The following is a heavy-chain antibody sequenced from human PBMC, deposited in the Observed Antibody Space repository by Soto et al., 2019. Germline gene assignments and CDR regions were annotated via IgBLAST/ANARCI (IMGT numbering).Heavy chain of an antibody. V-gene: IGHV1-69*13. CDR1: GGSFSDYA. J-gene: IGHJ4*02. Sequence: SVKVSCKAFGGSFSDYAISWVRQAPGQGLEWMGGIIPIFGTPNYAQKFQDRVTLTAHESTNTAYMELSRLTSEDTAVYFCARDRAPRGWSYLDLWGQGTQVTVSS. CDR2: IIPIFGTP. D-gene: IGHD2-15*01. CDR3: ARDRAPRGWSYLDL.